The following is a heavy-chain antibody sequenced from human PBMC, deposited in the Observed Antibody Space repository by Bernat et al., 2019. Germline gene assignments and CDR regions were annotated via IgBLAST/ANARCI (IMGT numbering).Heavy chain of an antibody. Sequence: QVQLVESGGGVVQPGRSLRLSCAASGFTFSSYGMHWVRQAPGKGLEWVAVISHDGSNKYYADSVKGRFTISRDNSKNTLYLQMNSLRAEDTAVYYCAKDRGGYSGYDFDYWGQGTLVTVSS. V-gene: IGHV3-30*18. CDR2: ISHDGSNK. CDR3: AKDRGGYSGYDFDY. D-gene: IGHD5-12*01. CDR1: GFTFSSYG. J-gene: IGHJ4*02.